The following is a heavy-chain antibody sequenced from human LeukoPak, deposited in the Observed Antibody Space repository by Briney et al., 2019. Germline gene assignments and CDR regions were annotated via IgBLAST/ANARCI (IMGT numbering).Heavy chain of an antibody. CDR3: ARDTPLDIVLIPAAKNYYYMDV. Sequence: GASVKVSCKASGYTFTGYYMHWVRQAPGQGLEWMGWINPNSGGTNYAQKFQGRVTMTRDTSISTAYMELSRLRSDDTAVYYCARDTPLDIVLIPAAKNYYYMDVWGKGTTVTISS. CDR2: INPNSGGT. V-gene: IGHV1-2*02. CDR1: GYTFTGYY. J-gene: IGHJ6*03. D-gene: IGHD2-2*01.